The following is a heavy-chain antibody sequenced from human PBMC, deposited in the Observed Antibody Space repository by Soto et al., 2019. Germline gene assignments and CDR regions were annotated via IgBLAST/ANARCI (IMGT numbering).Heavy chain of an antibody. Sequence: VASVKVSCKASGGTFSSYAISWVRQAPGQGLEWMGGIIPIFGTANYAQKFQGRVTITADESTSTAYMELSSLRSEDTAVYYCARSEYSSSWATDFDYWGQGTLVTVSS. CDR1: GGTFSSYA. D-gene: IGHD6-13*01. J-gene: IGHJ4*02. V-gene: IGHV1-69*13. CDR3: ARSEYSSSWATDFDY. CDR2: IIPIFGTA.